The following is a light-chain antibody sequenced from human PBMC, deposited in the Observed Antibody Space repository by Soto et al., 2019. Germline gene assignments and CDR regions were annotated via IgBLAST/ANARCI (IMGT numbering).Light chain of an antibody. CDR3: QSYDSSLSGWV. J-gene: IGLJ3*02. V-gene: IGLV1-40*01. Sequence: QSVLTQPPSVSGVPGQRVTISCTGSRSKIGAGYDVHWYQQLPGTAPKLLIYGNSNRPSGVPDRFSGSKTGTSASLAITGLQAEDEADYYCQSYDSSLSGWVFGGGTKLTVL. CDR1: RSKIGAGYD. CDR2: GNS.